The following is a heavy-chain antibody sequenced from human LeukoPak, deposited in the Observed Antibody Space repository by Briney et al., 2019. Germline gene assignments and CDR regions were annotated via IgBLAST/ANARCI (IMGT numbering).Heavy chain of an antibody. CDR3: ARDDFGDYRGLGNY. CDR2: INWNGGST. V-gene: IGHV3-20*01. D-gene: IGHD4-17*01. Sequence: PGGSLRLSCAASGFTFDDYGMSWVRPAPGKGLEWVSGINWNGGSTGYADSVKGRFTISRDNAKNSLYLQMNSLRVEDTALYHCARDDFGDYRGLGNYWGQGTLVTVSS. J-gene: IGHJ4*02. CDR1: GFTFDDYG.